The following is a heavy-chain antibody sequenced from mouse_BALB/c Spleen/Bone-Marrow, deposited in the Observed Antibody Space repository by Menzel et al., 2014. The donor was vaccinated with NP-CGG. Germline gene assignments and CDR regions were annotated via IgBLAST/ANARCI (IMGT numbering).Heavy chain of an antibody. CDR3: ARIWAYYAMDY. V-gene: IGHV5-6-3*01. CDR2: INSNGGST. D-gene: IGHD4-1*01. Sequence: EAMLVESGGGLVQPGGSLKLSCAASGFTFSSYGISWVRQTPDKRLELVATINSNGGSTYYPDSVKGRFTISRDNAKNTLYLQMSSLKSEDTAMYYCARIWAYYAMDYWGQGTSVPVAS. CDR1: GFTFSSYG. J-gene: IGHJ4*01.